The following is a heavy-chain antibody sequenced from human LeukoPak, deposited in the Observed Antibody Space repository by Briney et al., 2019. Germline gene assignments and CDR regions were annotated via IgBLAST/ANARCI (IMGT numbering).Heavy chain of an antibody. J-gene: IGHJ3*02. D-gene: IGHD2-21*02. Sequence: SQTLSLTCAVSGGSISSGGYSWSWLRQPPGKGLEWIGYIYHSGSTYYNPSLKSRVTISVDRSKNQFSLKLSSVTAADTAVYYCARVRAYCGGDCLDAFDIWGQGTMVTVSS. CDR2: IYHSGST. V-gene: IGHV4-30-2*01. CDR3: ARVRAYCGGDCLDAFDI. CDR1: GGSISSGGYS.